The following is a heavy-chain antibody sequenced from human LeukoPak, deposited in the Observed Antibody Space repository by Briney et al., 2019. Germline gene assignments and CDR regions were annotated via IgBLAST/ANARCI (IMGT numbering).Heavy chain of an antibody. CDR2: MNPNSGNT. J-gene: IGHJ4*02. CDR1: GYTFTSYD. CDR3: ARDGGLESIAAAGTLSD. V-gene: IGHV1-8*03. D-gene: IGHD6-13*01. Sequence: ASVKVSCKASGYTFTSYDINWVRQATGQGLEWMGWMNPNSGNTGYAQKFQGRVTITRNTSISTAYMELSSLRSEDTAVYYCARDGGLESIAAAGTLSDWGQGTLVTVSS.